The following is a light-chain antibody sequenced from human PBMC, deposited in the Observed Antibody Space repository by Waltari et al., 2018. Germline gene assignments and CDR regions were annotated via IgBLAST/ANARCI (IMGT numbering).Light chain of an antibody. CDR3: AAWDDSLNGVV. V-gene: IGLV1-36*01. CDR2: YDD. Sequence: QSVLTQPPSVSEAPRQRVTISCSGSSSTIGNNAVTRYQQLPGKAPKLLIYYDDLLPSGVSDRFSGSKSGTSASLAISGLQSEDEADYYCAAWDDSLNGVVFGGGTKLTVL. J-gene: IGLJ2*01. CDR1: SSTIGNNA.